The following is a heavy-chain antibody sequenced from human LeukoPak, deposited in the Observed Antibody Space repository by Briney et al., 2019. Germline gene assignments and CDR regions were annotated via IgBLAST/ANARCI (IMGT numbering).Heavy chain of an antibody. D-gene: IGHD5-18*01. CDR2: ISPSGTTI. CDR1: GFTFSDYY. V-gene: IGHV3-11*04. J-gene: IGHJ4*02. Sequence: PGGSLRLSCAASGFTFSDYYMSWIRQAPGKGLEWVSYISPSGTTIYYADSVKGRFTFSRDNAKNSLYLQMNSLRAEDTAVYYCARDLSGIAGYTYGRGIDYWGQGTLVTVSS. CDR3: ARDLSGIAGYTYGRGIDY.